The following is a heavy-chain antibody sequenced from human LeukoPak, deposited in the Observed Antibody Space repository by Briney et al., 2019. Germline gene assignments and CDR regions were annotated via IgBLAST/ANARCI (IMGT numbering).Heavy chain of an antibody. Sequence: GGSLRLSCAASGFTFSSYAMSWVRQAPGKGLEWVSAISGSGGSTYYADSVKGRFTISRDNSKKTVYLQMSSLTIEDTAVYYCAKEPGEGGSAFDYWGQGTLVTVYS. D-gene: IGHD3-16*01. J-gene: IGHJ4*02. CDR1: GFTFSSYA. V-gene: IGHV3-23*01. CDR2: ISGSGGST. CDR3: AKEPGEGGSAFDY.